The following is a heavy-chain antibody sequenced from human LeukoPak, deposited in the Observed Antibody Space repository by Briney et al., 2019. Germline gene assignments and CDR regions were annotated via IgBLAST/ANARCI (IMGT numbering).Heavy chain of an antibody. CDR3: TREGGGAEAAFDY. CDR1: GFTFGNYW. J-gene: IGHJ4*02. D-gene: IGHD6-19*01. V-gene: IGHV3-74*01. CDR2: ISDDGSSA. Sequence: GGSLRLSCAASGFTFGNYWMHWVRQAPGKGLLWVSRISDDGSSANYADSVQGRFTISRDNAKNTVYLQMHSLRAEDTAVYYCTREGGGAEAAFDYWGQGTLVTVSS.